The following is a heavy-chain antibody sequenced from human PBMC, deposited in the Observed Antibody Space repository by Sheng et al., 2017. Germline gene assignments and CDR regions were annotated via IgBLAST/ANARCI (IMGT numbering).Heavy chain of an antibody. V-gene: IGHV4-34*01. CDR2: INHSGST. J-gene: IGHJ4*02. D-gene: IGHD2-15*01. CDR1: GGSFSGYY. Sequence: QVQLQQWGAGLLKPSETLSLTCAVYGGSFSGYYWSWIRQPPGKGLEWIGEINHSGSTNYNPSLKSRVTISVDTSKNQFSLKLSSVTAADTAVYYCARIGPCSGGSCYADVDYWGQGTLVTVS. CDR3: ARIGPCSGGSCYADVDY.